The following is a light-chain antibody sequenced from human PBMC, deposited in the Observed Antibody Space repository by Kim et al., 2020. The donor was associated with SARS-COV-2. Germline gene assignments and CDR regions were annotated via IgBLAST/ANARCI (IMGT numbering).Light chain of an antibody. CDR1: NIASEN. J-gene: IGLJ3*02. CDR3: HVWDSSNDHRV. CDR2: YDT. V-gene: IGLV3-21*04. Sequence: APGETARITSGGDNIASENVHWSQQRPGQAPVLVIHYDTDRPSGIPERFSGSNSGNTATLTISRVEAGDEADYYCHVWDSSNDHRVFGGGTKLTVL.